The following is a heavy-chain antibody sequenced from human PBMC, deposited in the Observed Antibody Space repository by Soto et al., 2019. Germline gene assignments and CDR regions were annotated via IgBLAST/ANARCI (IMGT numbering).Heavy chain of an antibody. J-gene: IGHJ6*02. Sequence: TLSLTCTVSGGSISSSSYYWGWIRQPPGKGLEWIGSIYYSGSTYYNPSLKSRVTISVDTSKNQFSLKLSSVTAADTAVYYCARTITIFGVVMGYYYYGMDVWGQGTTVTVSS. D-gene: IGHD3-3*01. V-gene: IGHV4-39*01. CDR1: GGSISSSSYY. CDR2: IYYSGST. CDR3: ARTITIFGVVMGYYYYGMDV.